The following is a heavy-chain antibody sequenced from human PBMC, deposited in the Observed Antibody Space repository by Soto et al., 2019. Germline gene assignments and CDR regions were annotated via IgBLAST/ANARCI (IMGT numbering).Heavy chain of an antibody. J-gene: IGHJ4*02. D-gene: IGHD6-19*01. CDR1: GGYISSSSYY. CDR2: IYYSGST. Sequence: PSETQSLTYTVSGGYISSSSYYWGWIRQPPGKGLEWIGSIYYSGSTYYNPSLKSRVTISVDTSKNQFSLKLSSVTAADTAVYYCARQQWLVRYFGYWGQGTLVTVSS. CDR3: ARQQWLVRYFGY. V-gene: IGHV4-39*01.